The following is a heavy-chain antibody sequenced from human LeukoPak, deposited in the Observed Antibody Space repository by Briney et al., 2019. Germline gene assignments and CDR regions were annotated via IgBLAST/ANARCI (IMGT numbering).Heavy chain of an antibody. D-gene: IGHD1-26*01. J-gene: IGHJ4*02. CDR1: GYTFTSYA. Sequence: ASVKVSCKASGYTFTSYAMNWVRQAPGQGLEWMGWISAYNGNTNYAQKLQGRVTMTTDTSTSTAYMELRSLRSDDTAVYYCARDQLGGSYYLFDYWGQGTLVTVSS. CDR3: ARDQLGGSYYLFDY. V-gene: IGHV1-18*01. CDR2: ISAYNGNT.